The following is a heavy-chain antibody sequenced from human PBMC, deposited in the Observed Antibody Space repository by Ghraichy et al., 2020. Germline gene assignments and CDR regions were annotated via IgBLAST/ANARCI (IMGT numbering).Heavy chain of an antibody. CDR2: INHSGST. Sequence: SQTLSLTCVVYGGSFSGYYWSWIRQPPGKGLEWIGEINHSGSTNYNPSLKSRVTISVDTSKNQFSLKLSSVTAADTAVYYCARAKGYCSSTSCLGWFDPWGQGTLVTVSS. J-gene: IGHJ5*02. D-gene: IGHD2-2*01. V-gene: IGHV4-34*01. CDR3: ARAKGYCSSTSCLGWFDP. CDR1: GGSFSGYY.